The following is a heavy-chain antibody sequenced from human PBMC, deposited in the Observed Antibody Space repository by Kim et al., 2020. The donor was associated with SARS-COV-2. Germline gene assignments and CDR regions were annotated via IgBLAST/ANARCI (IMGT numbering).Heavy chain of an antibody. Sequence: TYNPSLKSRVTISVDTSKNLFSLKLSSVTAADTAVYYCARGSHSGSYLGYWGQGTLVTVSS. V-gene: IGHV4-34*01. D-gene: IGHD1-26*01. J-gene: IGHJ4*02. CDR3: ARGSHSGSYLGY.